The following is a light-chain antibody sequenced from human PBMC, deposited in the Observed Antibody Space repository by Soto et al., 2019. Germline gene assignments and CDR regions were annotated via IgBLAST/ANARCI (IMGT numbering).Light chain of an antibody. CDR1: SSNIGSNA. J-gene: IGLJ2*01. V-gene: IGLV1-44*01. CDR3: AAWDDRLKAVI. Sequence: QSVLTQPPSASGTPGQRVTISCSGSSSNIGSNAVKWYQQLPRTAPKLLMYSTNQRPSGVPDRFSGSKSGTSASLSISGLQSEDEAAYYCAAWDDRLKAVIFGGGTKLTVL. CDR2: STN.